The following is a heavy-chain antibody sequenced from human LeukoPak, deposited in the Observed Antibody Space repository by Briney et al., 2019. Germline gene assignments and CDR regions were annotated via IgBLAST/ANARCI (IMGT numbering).Heavy chain of an antibody. CDR2: MNPNSGNT. D-gene: IGHD5-18*01. CDR3: AREGYSYGYANFDY. V-gene: IGHV1-8*02. CDR1: GGTFSSYA. Sequence: ASVKVSCKASGGTFSSYAISWVRQAPGQGLEWMGGMNPNSGNTGYAQKFQGRVTMTRNTSISTAYMELSSLRSEDTAVYYCAREGYSYGYANFDYWGQGTLVTVSS. J-gene: IGHJ4*02.